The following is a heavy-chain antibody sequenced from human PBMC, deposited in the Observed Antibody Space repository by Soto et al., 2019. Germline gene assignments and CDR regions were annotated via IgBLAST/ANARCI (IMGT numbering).Heavy chain of an antibody. D-gene: IGHD5-12*01. V-gene: IGHV3-30-3*01. CDR2: ISSDAVSD. Sequence: GGSLRLSCEPSGFSHRTFAMHWVRQAPGKGLDWVAVISSDAVSDYYGDSVKGRFTISRDNSKNTVFLEMNSLRPEDTGVYFCARGLHSGSDGRLYYGMDVWGQGTSVTVS. CDR1: GFSHRTFA. CDR3: ARGLHSGSDGRLYYGMDV. J-gene: IGHJ6*02.